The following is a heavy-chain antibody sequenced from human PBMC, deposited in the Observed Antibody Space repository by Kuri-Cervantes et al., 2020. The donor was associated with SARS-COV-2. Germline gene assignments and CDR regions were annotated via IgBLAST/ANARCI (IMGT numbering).Heavy chain of an antibody. V-gene: IGHV4-38-2*02. CDR1: GYSISSGYY. J-gene: IGHJ4*02. D-gene: IGHD1-26*01. CDR2: IYHSGST. Sequence: SETLSLTCTVSGYSISSGYYWGWIRQPPGKGLEWIGSIYHSGSTYYNPSLKSRVTISVDTSKSQFSLKLSSVTAADTAVYYCARSVGGGSYDPVEFDYFDYWGQGTLVTVSS. CDR3: ARSVGGGSYDPVEFDYFDY.